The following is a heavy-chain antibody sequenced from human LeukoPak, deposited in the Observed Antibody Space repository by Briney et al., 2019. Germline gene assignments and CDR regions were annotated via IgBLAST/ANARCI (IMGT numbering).Heavy chain of an antibody. V-gene: IGHV1-18*01. J-gene: IGHJ5*02. D-gene: IGHD3-10*01. CDR3: ASLVRGEDWFDP. CDR2: ISAYNGNT. CDR1: GYTFTSYG. Sequence: WASVKVSCKASGYTFTSYGISWVRQAPGQGLEWMGWISAYNGNTNYAQKLQGRVTMTTDTSTSTAYMELRSLRSDDTAVYYCASLVRGEDWFDPWGQGTLVTVSS.